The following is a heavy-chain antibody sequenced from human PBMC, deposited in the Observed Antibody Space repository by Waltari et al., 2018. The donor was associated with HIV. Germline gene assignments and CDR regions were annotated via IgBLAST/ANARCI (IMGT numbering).Heavy chain of an antibody. D-gene: IGHD3-16*01. V-gene: IGHV3-NL1*01. CDR3: VRSDDDGDS. Sequence: VHLVESGGDVVQPGGSLRLTCEVSGFDMSRFGMPWVRQAPGKGLEWVAIIWTDGRRANYGNSVRGRFTISRDNYKNTVFLEMNSLTEEDTAMYFCVRSDDDGDSWGQGTRVTVSS. CDR2: IWTDGRRA. CDR1: GFDMSRFG. J-gene: IGHJ5*02.